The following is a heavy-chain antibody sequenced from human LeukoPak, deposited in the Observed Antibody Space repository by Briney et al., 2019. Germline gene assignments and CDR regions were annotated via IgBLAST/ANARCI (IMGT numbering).Heavy chain of an antibody. D-gene: IGHD5-18*01. CDR3: AKDTASSWWYFDL. CDR2: IKQDGSDK. CDR1: GFTFSNYW. Sequence: GGSLRLSCAASGFTFSNYWMTWVRQAPRKGLEWVANIKQDGSDKYYVDSVKGRFTISRDNTNNSLYLQMNSLRAEDTAVYYCAKDTASSWWYFDLWGRGTLVTVSS. J-gene: IGHJ2*01. V-gene: IGHV3-7*04.